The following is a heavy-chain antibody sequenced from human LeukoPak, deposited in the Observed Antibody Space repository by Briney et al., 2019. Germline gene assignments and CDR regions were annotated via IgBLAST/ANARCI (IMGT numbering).Heavy chain of an antibody. CDR3: ARADSSGPYYYYGMDV. CDR1: GCTFSSYS. CDR2: ISSSSSYI. J-gene: IGHJ6*02. V-gene: IGHV3-21*01. Sequence: GALRLSCAASGCTFSSYSMNWVRQAPGKGLEWVSSISSSSSYIYYAESVKGRFTIPRDNAKHSLYLQMNSLRAEDTAVYYCARADSSGPYYYYGMDVWGQGTTVSVS. D-gene: IGHD6-19*01.